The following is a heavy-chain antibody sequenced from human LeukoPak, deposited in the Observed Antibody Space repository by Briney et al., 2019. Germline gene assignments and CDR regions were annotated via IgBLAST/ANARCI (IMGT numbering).Heavy chain of an antibody. CDR2: ISYDGSNK. Sequence: GGSLRLSCAASGFTVSSSYMSWVRQAPGKGLEWVAVISYDGSNKYYADSVKGRFTISRDNSKNTLYLQMNSLRAEDTAVYYCAKDATTYSYGLYYFDYWGQGTLVTVSS. CDR1: GFTVSSSY. V-gene: IGHV3-30*18. D-gene: IGHD5-18*01. CDR3: AKDATTYSYGLYYFDY. J-gene: IGHJ4*02.